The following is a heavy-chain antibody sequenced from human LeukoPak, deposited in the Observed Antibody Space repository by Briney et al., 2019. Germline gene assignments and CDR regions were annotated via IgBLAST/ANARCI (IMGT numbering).Heavy chain of an antibody. CDR1: GGAISSGTYY. D-gene: IGHD3-10*01. J-gene: IGHJ4*02. CDR2: IYTSEST. Sequence: PSETLSLTCTVSGGAISSGTYYWSWIRQPAGEGLEWIGRIYTSESTNYNPSLKSRVTISVDTSRNQFSLKLSSVTAADTAVYYCARGLWFGDENPPYFDYWGQGILVTVSS. V-gene: IGHV4-61*02. CDR3: ARGLWFGDENPPYFDY.